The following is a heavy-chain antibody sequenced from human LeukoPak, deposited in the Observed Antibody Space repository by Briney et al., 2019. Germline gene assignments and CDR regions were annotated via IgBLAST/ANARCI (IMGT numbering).Heavy chain of an antibody. CDR1: GFTFSSYA. V-gene: IGHV3-23*01. CDR3: ARREWYDILTGYTKVAAFDI. J-gene: IGHJ3*02. D-gene: IGHD3-9*01. CDR2: ISGSGGST. Sequence: GGSLRLSCAASGFTFSSYAMSWVRQAPGKGLEWVSAISGSGGSTYYADSVKGRFTISRDNSENTLYLQMNSLRAEDTAVYYCARREWYDILTGYTKVAAFDIWGQGTMVTVSS.